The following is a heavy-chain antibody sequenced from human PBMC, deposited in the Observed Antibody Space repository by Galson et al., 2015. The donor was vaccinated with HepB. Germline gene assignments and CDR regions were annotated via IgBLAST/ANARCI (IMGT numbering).Heavy chain of an antibody. V-gene: IGHV3-64D*06. D-gene: IGHD6-13*01. CDR3: VKDRCSSSWYYFDY. CDR2: ISSNGGST. CDR1: GFTFSSYA. J-gene: IGHJ4*02. Sequence: SLRLSCAASGFTFSSYAMHWVRQAPGKGLEYVSAISSNGGSTYYADSVKGRFTISRDNSKNTLYLQMSSLRAEDTAVYYCVKDRCSSSWYYFDYWGQGTLVTVSS.